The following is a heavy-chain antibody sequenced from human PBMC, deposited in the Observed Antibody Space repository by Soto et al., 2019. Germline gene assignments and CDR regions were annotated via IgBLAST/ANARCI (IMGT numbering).Heavy chain of an antibody. D-gene: IGHD3-10*01. CDR2: MYNTGST. J-gene: IGHJ5*02. Sequence: SETLSLTCTVSGGSISGYYWSWIRQPPGKGLEWIGYMYNTGSTVYNPSFKSRVTISVDTSKNQFSLKLNSVTAADTAVYYCARGGIPTQNWFDPWGQGTLVTVSS. CDR1: GGSISGYY. V-gene: IGHV4-59*01. CDR3: ARGGIPTQNWFDP.